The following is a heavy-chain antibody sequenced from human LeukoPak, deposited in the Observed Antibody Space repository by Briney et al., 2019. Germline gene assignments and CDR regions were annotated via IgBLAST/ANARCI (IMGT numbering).Heavy chain of an antibody. D-gene: IGHD6-19*01. J-gene: IGHJ4*02. CDR2: IKTDGSEK. CDR1: GFTFSNYW. CDR3: ARIAVASRGFDY. Sequence: GSLRLSCEGSGFTFSNYWMGWVRQAPGKGLQWVANIKTDGSEKYYVDSVKGRFTISRDNAKNSLYLQMNSLRAEDTAVYYCARIAVASRGFDYWGQGTLVTVSS. V-gene: IGHV3-7*01.